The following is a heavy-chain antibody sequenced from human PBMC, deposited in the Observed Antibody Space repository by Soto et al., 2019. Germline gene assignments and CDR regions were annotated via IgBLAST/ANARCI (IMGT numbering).Heavy chain of an antibody. J-gene: IGHJ3*02. Sequence: SETLSLTCTVSGGSISSSSYYWGWIRQPPGKGQEWIGSIYYSGSTYYNPSLKSRVTISVDTSKNQFSLKLSSVTAADTAVYYCARGYYSYYDFWSGSQREFGVDAFDIWGQGTMVTVSS. CDR1: GGSISSSSYY. D-gene: IGHD3-3*01. V-gene: IGHV4-39*01. CDR2: IYYSGST. CDR3: ARGYYSYYDFWSGSQREFGVDAFDI.